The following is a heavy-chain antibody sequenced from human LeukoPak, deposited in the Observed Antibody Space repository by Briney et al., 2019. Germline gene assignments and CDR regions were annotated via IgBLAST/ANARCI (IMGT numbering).Heavy chain of an antibody. CDR2: ISAYNGNT. CDR3: ARDPSYDSSGYPNWFDP. V-gene: IGHV1-18*01. CDR1: GYTFTSYG. D-gene: IGHD3-22*01. J-gene: IGHJ5*02. Sequence: EASVTVSCKASGYTFTSYGITWVRLAPGQGLEWMGWISAYNGNTNYAQMFQGRVIMTTDTSTNTAYMELRSLRADDTAMYYCARDPSYDSSGYPNWFDPWGQGTLVTVSS.